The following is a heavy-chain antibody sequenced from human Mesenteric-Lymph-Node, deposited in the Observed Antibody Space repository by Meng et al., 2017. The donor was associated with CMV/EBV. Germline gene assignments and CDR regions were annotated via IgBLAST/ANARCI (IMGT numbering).Heavy chain of an antibody. D-gene: IGHD3-3*01. CDR3: ARDYMGSAFFG. J-gene: IGHJ4*02. CDR2: IYYSGST. V-gene: IGHV4-59*01. CDR1: GGSISSYY. Sequence: SETLSLTCTVSGGSISSYYWSWIRQPPGKGLEWIGYIYYSGSTNYNPSLKSRVTISVDTSKNQFSLKLSSVTAADTAVYYCARDYMGSAFFGWGQETLVTVSS.